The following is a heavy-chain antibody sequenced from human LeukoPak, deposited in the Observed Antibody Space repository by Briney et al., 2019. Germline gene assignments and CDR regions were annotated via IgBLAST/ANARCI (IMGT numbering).Heavy chain of an antibody. CDR3: ARVPWGNSYYYYYMDV. CDR2: IYYSGST. J-gene: IGHJ6*03. V-gene: IGHV4-39*07. D-gene: IGHD7-27*01. Sequence: SETLSLTCTVSGGSISSSSYYWGWIRQPPGKGLEWIGSIYYSGSTYYNPSLKSRVTISVDTSKNQFSLKLSSVTAADTAVYYCARVPWGNSYYYYYMDVRGKGTTVTVSS. CDR1: GGSISSSSYY.